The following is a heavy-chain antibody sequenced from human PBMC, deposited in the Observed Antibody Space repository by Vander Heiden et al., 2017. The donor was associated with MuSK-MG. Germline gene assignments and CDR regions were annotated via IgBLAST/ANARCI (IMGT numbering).Heavy chain of an antibody. V-gene: IGHV4-34*01. D-gene: IGHD1-26*01. Sequence: QVQLQQWGAGLLKPSETLSLTCAVYGGSFSGYSWSWIRQPPGKGLEWIGEINHSGSTNYNPSLKSRVTISVDTSKNQFSLKLSSVTAADTAVYYCARGGGGSYYTLHSNYYMDVWGKGTTVTVSS. CDR1: GGSFSGYS. J-gene: IGHJ6*03. CDR2: INHSGST. CDR3: ARGGGGSYYTLHSNYYMDV.